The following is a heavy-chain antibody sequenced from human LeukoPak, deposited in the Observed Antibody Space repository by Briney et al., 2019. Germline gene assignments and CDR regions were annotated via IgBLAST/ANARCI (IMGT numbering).Heavy chain of an antibody. CDR1: GFTVSSNY. J-gene: IGHJ6*02. Sequence: GGSLRLSCAASGFTVSSNYMSWVRQAPGKGLEWVSVIYSGGSTYYADSVKGRFTISRDNSKNTLYLQMNSLRAEDTAVYYCARVYDYGDCYYYYGMDVWGQGTTVTVSS. D-gene: IGHD4-17*01. CDR2: IYSGGST. V-gene: IGHV3-66*01. CDR3: ARVYDYGDCYYYYGMDV.